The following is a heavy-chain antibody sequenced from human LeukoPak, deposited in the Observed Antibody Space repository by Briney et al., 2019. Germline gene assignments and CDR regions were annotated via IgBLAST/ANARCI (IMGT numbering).Heavy chain of an antibody. CDR2: IIPIFGTA. J-gene: IGHJ4*02. CDR3: ASASTTGDY. D-gene: IGHD1-26*01. CDR1: GYTFTGSY. Sequence: SVKVSCKASGYTFTGSYMHWVRQAPGQGLEWMGGIIPIFGTANYAQKFQGRVTITADESTSTAYMELSSLRSEDTAVYYCASASTTGDYWGQGTLVTVSS. V-gene: IGHV1-69*13.